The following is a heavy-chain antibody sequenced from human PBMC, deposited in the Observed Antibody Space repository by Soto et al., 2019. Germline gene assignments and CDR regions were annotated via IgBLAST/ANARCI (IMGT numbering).Heavy chain of an antibody. J-gene: IGHJ5*02. D-gene: IGHD4-17*01. CDR1: GDTFSSYP. Sequence: QVQLVQSGAEVKKPGSSVKVSCKASGDTFSSYPLSWVRQAPGQGLEWVGGIIPIFGTTNYAQKFQGRVTNTADKSTSTAYMELTSLKAEDTAVYYCARGNTVTTLSWLDTWGQGTLVTVSS. CDR2: IIPIFGTT. V-gene: IGHV1-69*06. CDR3: ARGNTVTTLSWLDT.